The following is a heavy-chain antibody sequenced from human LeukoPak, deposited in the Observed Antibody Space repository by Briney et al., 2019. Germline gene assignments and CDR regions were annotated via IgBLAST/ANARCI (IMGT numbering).Heavy chain of an antibody. V-gene: IGHV1-69*05. Sequence: SVKVSCKASGGTFSSYAISWVRQAPGQGLEWMGGIIPIFGTANYAQKFQGRVTITTDESTSTAYMELSSLRSEDTAVYYCARDRLIDYDSSGLFYMDVWGKGTTVTVSS. CDR3: ARDRLIDYDSSGLFYMDV. CDR1: GGTFSSYA. CDR2: IIPIFGTA. D-gene: IGHD3-22*01. J-gene: IGHJ6*03.